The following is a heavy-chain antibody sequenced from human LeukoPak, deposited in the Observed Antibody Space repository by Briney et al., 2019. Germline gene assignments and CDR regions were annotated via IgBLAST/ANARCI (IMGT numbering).Heavy chain of an antibody. CDR3: ARTFYCGGDCYSDWFDP. D-gene: IGHD2-21*02. J-gene: IGHJ5*02. CDR1: GGSFSGYY. V-gene: IGHV4-34*01. Sequence: SETLSLTCAVYGGSFSGYYWSWIRQPPGKGLEWIGENNHSGSTNYNPSLKSRVTISVDTSKNQFSLKLSSVTAADTAVYYCARTFYCGGDCYSDWFDPWGQGTLVTVSS. CDR2: NNHSGST.